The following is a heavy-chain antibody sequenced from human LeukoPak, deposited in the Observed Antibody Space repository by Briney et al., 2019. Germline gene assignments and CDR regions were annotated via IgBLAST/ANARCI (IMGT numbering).Heavy chain of an antibody. CDR2: IKYDGSGT. Sequence: QPGGSVRLSCEASGFDFSNYYMSWVRQTPGKGLERLANIKYDGSGTYYVDSVKGRFTISRDNAKNSLYLQMNSLRAEDTAVYYCTRDEGATVATYRFDFWGQGTLVTVSS. CDR3: TRDEGATVATYRFDF. V-gene: IGHV3-7*01. CDR1: GFDFSNYY. D-gene: IGHD4-23*01. J-gene: IGHJ4*02.